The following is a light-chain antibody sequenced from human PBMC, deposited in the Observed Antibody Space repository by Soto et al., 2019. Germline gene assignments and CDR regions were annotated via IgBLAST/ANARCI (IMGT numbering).Light chain of an antibody. J-gene: IGLJ1*01. Sequence: QSALTQPASVSGSPGQSITISCTGASSDVGNCNCVSWYQQHPGKAPKLMIYEVSNRPSGVSDRFSGSKSGNTASLTISGLQAEDEADYYCTSYTSTTTYVFGTGTKVTVL. V-gene: IGLV2-14*01. CDR2: EVS. CDR3: TSYTSTTTYV. CDR1: SSDVGNCNC.